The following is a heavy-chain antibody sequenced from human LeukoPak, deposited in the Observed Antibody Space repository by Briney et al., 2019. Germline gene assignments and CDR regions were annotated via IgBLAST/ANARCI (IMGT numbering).Heavy chain of an antibody. CDR1: GDFITAYY. CDR3: ASNTGTVFDY. CDR2: VYYSGST. D-gene: IGHD7-27*01. J-gene: IGHJ4*02. V-gene: IGHV4-59*01. Sequence: LETLSLTCTVSGDFITAYYWSWIRQPPGKGLEWIGYVYYSGSTEYNPSLRSRVTISLEMSKHQFSLILTSVTAADTAVYYCASNTGTVFDYWGQGALVTVSS.